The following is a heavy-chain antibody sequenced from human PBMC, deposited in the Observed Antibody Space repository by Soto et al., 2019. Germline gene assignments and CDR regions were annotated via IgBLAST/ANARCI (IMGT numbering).Heavy chain of an antibody. Sequence: ASVKVSCKASGYTFTGYYMHWVRQAPGQGLEWMGWINPNSGGTNYAQKFQGRVTMTRDTSISTAYMELSRLRSDDTAVYYCARDLEDYYYGMDVWGQGTTVTVYS. CDR1: GYTFTGYY. CDR3: ARDLEDYYYGMDV. V-gene: IGHV1-2*02. J-gene: IGHJ6*02. CDR2: INPNSGGT.